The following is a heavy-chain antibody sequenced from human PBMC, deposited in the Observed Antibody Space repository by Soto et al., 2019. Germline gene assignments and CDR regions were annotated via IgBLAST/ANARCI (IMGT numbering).Heavy chain of an antibody. V-gene: IGHV3-23*01. Sequence: EIELLESGGGLVQPGGSLRLSCAASGFTFTTYAMGWVRQAPGKGLEWVSSISGSGAGTFCADSVKGRFTISRDNAKKMVYLQMTGLRADDTAVYYCAKEALTVAGNNFDSWGQGTLVTVSS. D-gene: IGHD6-19*01. CDR2: ISGSGAGT. CDR1: GFTFTTYA. J-gene: IGHJ4*02. CDR3: AKEALTVAGNNFDS.